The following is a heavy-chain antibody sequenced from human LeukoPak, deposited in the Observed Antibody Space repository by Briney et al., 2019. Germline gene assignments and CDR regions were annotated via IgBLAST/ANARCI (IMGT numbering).Heavy chain of an antibody. J-gene: IGHJ6*02. CDR3: ARSPYSYDMDV. CDR2: ISAYNGNT. Sequence: ASVKVSRKASGYTLTSYGISWVRQAPGQGLEGMVWISAYNGNTTDAQKFQGRVTINADKSTSTAYMELSSLRSEDTAVYSCARSPYSYDMDVWGQGTTVTVSS. V-gene: IGHV1-18*01. CDR1: GYTLTSYG.